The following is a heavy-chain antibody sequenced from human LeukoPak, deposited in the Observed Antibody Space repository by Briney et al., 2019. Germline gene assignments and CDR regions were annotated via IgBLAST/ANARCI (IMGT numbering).Heavy chain of an antibody. CDR1: GGSISSGGYY. J-gene: IGHJ4*02. CDR2: IYYSGST. CDR3: ARERGGNFDY. V-gene: IGHV4-31*03. D-gene: IGHD4-23*01. Sequence: SETLSLTCTVSGGSISSGGYYWSWIRQHPGKGLEWIGYIYYSGSTYYNPSLKSRVTISVDTCKNQFSLKLSSVTAADTAVYYCARERGGNFDYWGQGTLVTVSS.